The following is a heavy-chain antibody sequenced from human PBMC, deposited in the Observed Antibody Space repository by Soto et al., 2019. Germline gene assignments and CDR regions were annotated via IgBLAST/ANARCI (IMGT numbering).Heavy chain of an antibody. CDR1: GASSRSYC. D-gene: IGHD1-26*01. CDR2: IYYSGST. Sequence: SETLSLTCTVSGASSRSYCWSWIRQPPGKGLEWIGFIYYSGSTNYNPSLKSRVTISVDTSKNQFSLRVSSVTAADTAVYYCARDQNGSPHFDYWGQGTLVTVSS. J-gene: IGHJ4*02. V-gene: IGHV4-59*01. CDR3: ARDQNGSPHFDY.